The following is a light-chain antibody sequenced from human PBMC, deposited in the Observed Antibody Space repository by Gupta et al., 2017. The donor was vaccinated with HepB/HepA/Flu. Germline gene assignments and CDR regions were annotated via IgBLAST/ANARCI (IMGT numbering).Light chain of an antibody. Sequence: EIVLTQSPGTLSLSTGERATLSCRASQSVSSSYLAWYQQKPGQAPRLLIDGASSRATAIPGRFSGSGSGTDFTLTISRLEPEDFAVYYCQQYGSSPTFGQGTKVEIK. J-gene: IGKJ1*01. V-gene: IGKV3-20*01. CDR3: QQYGSSPT. CDR1: QSVSSSY. CDR2: GAS.